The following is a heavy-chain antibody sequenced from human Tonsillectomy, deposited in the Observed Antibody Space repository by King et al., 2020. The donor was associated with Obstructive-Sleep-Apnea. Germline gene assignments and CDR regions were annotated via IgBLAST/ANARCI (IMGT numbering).Heavy chain of an antibody. CDR1: GFTFSSYW. V-gene: IGHV3-74*01. J-gene: IGHJ5*02. Sequence: VQLVESGGDLVQPGGSLRLSCTASGFTFSSYWMHWVRQAPGKGLVWVSCINIYGTTTRYADSVKGRFTVSRDNAKNTLYLQLNSLRAEDTAVYYCARDFLAGFDPWGQGTLVTVSS. D-gene: IGHD2/OR15-2a*01. CDR2: INIYGTTT. CDR3: ARDFLAGFDP.